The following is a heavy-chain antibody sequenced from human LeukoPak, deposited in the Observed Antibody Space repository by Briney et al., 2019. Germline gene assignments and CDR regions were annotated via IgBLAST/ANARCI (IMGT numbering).Heavy chain of an antibody. V-gene: IGHV1-2*02. CDR1: GYTFTAYY. Sequence: ASVKVSCKASGYTFTAYYIHWVRQAPGQGLEWMAWIDPNSGDTWSAPLFQGRVTMTRDTSISTAYMELSRLRSDDTAVYYCARDRYDYVWGSYRFLFDYWGQGTLVTVSS. CDR2: IDPNSGDT. CDR3: ARDRYDYVWGSYRFLFDY. D-gene: IGHD3-16*02. J-gene: IGHJ4*02.